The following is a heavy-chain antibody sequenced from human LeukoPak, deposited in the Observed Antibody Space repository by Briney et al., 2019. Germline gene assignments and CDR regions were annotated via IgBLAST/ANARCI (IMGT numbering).Heavy chain of an antibody. Sequence: GGSLRLSCAASGFTFSDYYMSWIRQAPGKGLEWVSYISSSGSTIYYADSVKGRFTISRDNAKNSLYLQMNSLRAEDTAVFYCARLRFLEWLSFQGAFDIWGQGTMVTVSS. CDR1: GFTFSDYY. D-gene: IGHD3-3*01. J-gene: IGHJ3*02. CDR3: ARLRFLEWLSFQGAFDI. CDR2: ISSSGSTI. V-gene: IGHV3-11*04.